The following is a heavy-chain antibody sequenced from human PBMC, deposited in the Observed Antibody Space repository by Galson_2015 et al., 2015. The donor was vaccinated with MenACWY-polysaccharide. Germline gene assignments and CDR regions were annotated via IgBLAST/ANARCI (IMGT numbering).Heavy chain of an antibody. D-gene: IGHD3-22*01. CDR3: ARMGRDSSGDHYFAFDI. J-gene: IGHJ3*02. Sequence: ALRLPHPDCAFTFSHYYMRCIGPAPGKGLAWVSYISRTRSYTNYADSVKGRFTVSRDNAKNSLYLQMNSVRAEDTAVYYCARMGRDSSGDHYFAFDIWGQGTMVTVSP. CDR2: ISRTRSYT. V-gene: IGHV3-11*06. CDR1: AFTFSHYY.